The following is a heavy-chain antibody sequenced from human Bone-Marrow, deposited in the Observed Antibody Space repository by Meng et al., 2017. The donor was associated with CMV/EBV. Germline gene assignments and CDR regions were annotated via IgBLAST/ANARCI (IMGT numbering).Heavy chain of an antibody. CDR2: ISYSGIT. CDR1: GGSVSSPSYY. V-gene: IGHV4-61*01. CDR3: ARGRPFDY. J-gene: IGHJ4*02. Sequence: SETLSLTCNVSGGSVSSPSYYWTWIRQPPGKGLEWIGYISYSGITNYSPSLKSRVTISLDTSKNQFSLKLSSVTAADTAVYYCARGRPFDYWGQGTLVTVSS.